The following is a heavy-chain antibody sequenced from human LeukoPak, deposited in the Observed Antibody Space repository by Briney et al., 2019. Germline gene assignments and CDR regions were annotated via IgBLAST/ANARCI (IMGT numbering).Heavy chain of an antibody. CDR3: AKAAGRELLMSRDY. D-gene: IGHD1-26*01. CDR1: RFTFSYYA. J-gene: IGHJ4*02. CDR2: VSGSGGSA. V-gene: IGHV3-23*01. Sequence: GVSVRLSCAASRFTFSYYAMRWLRQAPGMGVEWVSAVSGSGGSAYYADSVKGRFTISRHNSKNTLYLQMNSLRGEDTAVYYCAKAAGRELLMSRDYWGQGTLVTVSS.